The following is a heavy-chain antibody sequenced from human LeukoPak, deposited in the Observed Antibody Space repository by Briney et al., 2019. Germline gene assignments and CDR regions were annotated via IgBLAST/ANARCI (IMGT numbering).Heavy chain of an antibody. Sequence: GGSLRLSCAASGFTFSSYSMNWVRQAPGKGLEWVSSISSSSSYIYYADSVKGRFTISRDNAKNSLYLQMNSLRAEDTAVYYCVRDDRSVLGAFDIWGQGTMVTVSS. V-gene: IGHV3-21*01. J-gene: IGHJ3*02. CDR1: GFTFSSYS. CDR2: ISSSSSYI. CDR3: VRDDRSVLGAFDI. D-gene: IGHD5/OR15-5a*01.